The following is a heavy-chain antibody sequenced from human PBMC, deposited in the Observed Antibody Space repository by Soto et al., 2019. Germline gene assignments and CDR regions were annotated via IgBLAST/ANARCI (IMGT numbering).Heavy chain of an antibody. D-gene: IGHD3-22*01. J-gene: IGHJ5*02. V-gene: IGHV4-39*07. Sequence: SETLSLTCTVSGDSISRSSFYWGWIRQSPGKGLECIGEIYHRGSTNYNPSLKSRVTISVDKSKNQFSLKLSSVTAADTAVYYCASKSSGYQRGWFDPWGQGTPVTVSS. CDR2: IYHRGST. CDR1: GDSISRSSFY. CDR3: ASKSSGYQRGWFDP.